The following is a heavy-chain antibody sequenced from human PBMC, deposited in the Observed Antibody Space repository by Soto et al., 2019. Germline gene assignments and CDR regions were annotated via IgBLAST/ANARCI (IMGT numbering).Heavy chain of an antibody. D-gene: IGHD6-19*01. Sequence: QVQLVESGGDVVQPGTSLRLSCAASGFTFSGYGMHWVRQAPGRGLDWVAVVSNDGTVQHYADSVKGRFTISRDNSKNMLYLQINSLRADDTAVYYCAIEVHSGGWGTYCKDWGQGTLVTVSS. CDR2: VSNDGTVQ. V-gene: IGHV3-30*03. CDR1: GFTFSGYG. J-gene: IGHJ4*02. CDR3: AIEVHSGGWGTYCKD.